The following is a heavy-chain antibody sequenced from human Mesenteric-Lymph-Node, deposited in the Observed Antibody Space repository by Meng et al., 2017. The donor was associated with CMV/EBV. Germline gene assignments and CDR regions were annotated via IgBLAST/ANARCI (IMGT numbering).Heavy chain of an antibody. Sequence: LTCTVSGGSISGYYWTWIRQPPGKGLEWIGYIYYSGSPNYNPSLKSRVTISVDTSKNQFSLKLNSVTAADTAVYYCTRVKAAAGCFDYWGRGTLVTVSS. J-gene: IGHJ4*02. CDR2: IYYSGSP. CDR3: TRVKAAAGCFDY. CDR1: GGSISGYY. V-gene: IGHV4-59*08. D-gene: IGHD6-13*01.